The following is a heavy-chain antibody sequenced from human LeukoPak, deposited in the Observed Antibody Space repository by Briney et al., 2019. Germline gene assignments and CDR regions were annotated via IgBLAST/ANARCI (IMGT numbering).Heavy chain of an antibody. Sequence: ASVKVSCKASGYTFTGYYMHWVRQAPGQGLEWMGWINPNSGGTNYAQKFQGRVTMTRDTSISTAYMELSRLRSDDTAVYYCASVPSKFGPNGGLFDHWGQGTLVTVSS. CDR1: GYTFTGYY. CDR3: ASVPSKFGPNGGLFDH. V-gene: IGHV1-2*02. J-gene: IGHJ4*02. CDR2: INPNSGGT. D-gene: IGHD3-16*01.